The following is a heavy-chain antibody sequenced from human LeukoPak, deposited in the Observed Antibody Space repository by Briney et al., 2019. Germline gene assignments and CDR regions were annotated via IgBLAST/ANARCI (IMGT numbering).Heavy chain of an antibody. CDR1: GYSFTSYW. CDR2: IDPGDSDT. V-gene: IGHV5-51*01. D-gene: IGHD3-22*01. J-gene: IGHJ4*02. CDR3: ASTYDSSGYLFDY. Sequence: RGESLKISCKGSGYSFTSYWIGWVRQMPGKGLEWMGIIDPGDSDTRYSPSFQGQVTISADKSISTAYLQWSSLKASDTAMYYCASTYDSSGYLFDYWGQGTLVTVSS.